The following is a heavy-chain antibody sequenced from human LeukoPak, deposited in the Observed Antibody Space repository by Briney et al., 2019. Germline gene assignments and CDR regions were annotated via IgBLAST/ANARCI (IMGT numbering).Heavy chain of an antibody. CDR3: AKDLVVVPAANGEYNWFDP. D-gene: IGHD2-2*01. CDR2: ISGSGGST. CDR1: GFTFSSYA. Sequence: GGSLRLSCAASGFTFSSYAMSWVRQAPGKGLEWVSAISGSGGSTYYADSVKGRFTISRDNSRNALYLQMNSLRAEDTAVYYCAKDLVVVPAANGEYNWFDPWGQGTLVTVSS. V-gene: IGHV3-23*01. J-gene: IGHJ5*02.